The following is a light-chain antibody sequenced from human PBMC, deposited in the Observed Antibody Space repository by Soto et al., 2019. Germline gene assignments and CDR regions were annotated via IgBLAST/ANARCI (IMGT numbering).Light chain of an antibody. CDR3: QQYNNWPDT. CDR1: QSVSSN. J-gene: IGKJ2*01. Sequence: EIVMTQSPATLSVSPGERATLSCRASQSVSSNLAWYQQRPGQAPRLLIYGASTRATGIPARFSGSGSGTEFTLTISSLQSEDFAVYYCQQYNNWPDTFGQGTKVDIK. CDR2: GAS. V-gene: IGKV3-15*01.